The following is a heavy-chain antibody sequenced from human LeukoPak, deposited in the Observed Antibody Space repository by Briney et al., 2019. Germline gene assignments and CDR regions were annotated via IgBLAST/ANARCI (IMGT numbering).Heavy chain of an antibody. CDR1: GFTFSRYE. CDR2: ISGSGDTI. V-gene: IGHV3-48*03. D-gene: IGHD5-24*01. Sequence: GGSLRLSCAASGFTFSRYEMNWVRQAPGKGLEWVSYISGSGDTIYYADSVKGRFTISRDNAKNSLYLQMNSLRAEDTAVYHCARAPLVLQYRWWFDPWGQGTLVTVSS. J-gene: IGHJ5*02. CDR3: ARAPLVLQYRWWFDP.